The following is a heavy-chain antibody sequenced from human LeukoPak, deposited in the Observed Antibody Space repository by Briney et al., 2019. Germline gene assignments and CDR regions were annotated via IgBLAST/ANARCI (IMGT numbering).Heavy chain of an antibody. Sequence: PSETLSLTCAVYGGSFSGYYWSWIRQPPGKGLEWIGEINHSGSTNYNPSLKSRVTISVDTSKNQFSLKLSSVTAADTAVYYCARDWGFHPSVAFDIWGQGTMVTVSS. CDR2: INHSGST. CDR3: ARDWGFHPSVAFDI. D-gene: IGHD3-16*01. V-gene: IGHV4-34*01. CDR1: GGSFSGYY. J-gene: IGHJ3*02.